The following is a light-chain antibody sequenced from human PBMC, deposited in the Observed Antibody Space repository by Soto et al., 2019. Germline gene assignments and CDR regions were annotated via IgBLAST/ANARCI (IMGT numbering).Light chain of an antibody. J-gene: IGLJ1*01. V-gene: IGLV1-40*01. CDR3: QSSDNRLDTSYV. CDR1: SSNIGAGYG. Sequence: QSVLTQPPSVSGAPGQRITIPCSGTSSNIGAGYGVHWYQHLPGTAPKLLIFDNTNRPSGVPDRFSGSRSGTSASLAITGLQADDEGDYYCQSSDNRLDTSYVFVSGTKLTDL. CDR2: DNT.